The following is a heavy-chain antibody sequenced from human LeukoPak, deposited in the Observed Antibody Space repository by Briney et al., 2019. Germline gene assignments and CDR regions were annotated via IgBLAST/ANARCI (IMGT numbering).Heavy chain of an antibody. CDR1: VGTFSSYA. CDR3: ATYYYDSSGYLEYFQH. J-gene: IGHJ1*01. CDR2: IIPIFGTA. D-gene: IGHD3-22*01. V-gene: IGHV1-69*13. Sequence: SVKGSCKASVGTFSSYAISWVRQAPGQGLEWMGGIIPIFGTANYAQKFQGRVTITADESTSTAYMELSSLRSEDTAVYYCATYYYDSSGYLEYFQHWGQGTLVTVSS.